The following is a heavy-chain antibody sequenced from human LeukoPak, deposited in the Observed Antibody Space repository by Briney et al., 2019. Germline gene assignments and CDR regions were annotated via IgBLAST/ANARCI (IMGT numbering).Heavy chain of an antibody. J-gene: IGHJ6*03. V-gene: IGHV4-34*01. CDR2: INHGGST. CDR1: GGSFSGYY. CDR3: ARGQAIVVVAAASYYYYMDV. D-gene: IGHD2-2*01. Sequence: SETLSLTCAVYGGSFSGYYWSWICQPPGKGLEWIGEINHGGSTNYNPSLKSRVTISVDTSKNQFSLKLSSVTAADTAVYYCARGQAIVVVAAASYYYYMDVWGKGTTVTVSS.